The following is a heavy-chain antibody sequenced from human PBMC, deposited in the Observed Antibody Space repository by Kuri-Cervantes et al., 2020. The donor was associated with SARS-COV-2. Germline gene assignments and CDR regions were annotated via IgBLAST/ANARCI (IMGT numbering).Heavy chain of an antibody. V-gene: IGHV3-21*01. CDR1: GFTFSSYN. D-gene: IGHD2-8*01. Sequence: GGSLRLSCAASGFTFSSYNMNWVRQAPGKGLEWVSSISSSGSFVYYADSVKGRFTISRDNAKNSLYLQMNSLRVEDTALYFCARSMKWTHYSFDSWGQGTLVTVSS. CDR2: ISSSGSFV. CDR3: ARSMKWTHYSFDS. J-gene: IGHJ4*02.